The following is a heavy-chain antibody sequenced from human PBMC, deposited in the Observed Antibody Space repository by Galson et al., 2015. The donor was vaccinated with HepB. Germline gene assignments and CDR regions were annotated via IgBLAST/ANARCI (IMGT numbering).Heavy chain of an antibody. CDR1: GVTVSSDY. J-gene: IGHJ2*01. Sequence: SLRLSCAASGVTVSSDYLSWVRQPPGKGLEWVSAIYSGGSIYYADSVRGRFTISRDNSKNTLYLQMNSLRAEDTAVYYCARWANQDWYFDLWGRGTLVTVSS. CDR3: ARWANQDWYFDL. V-gene: IGHV3-53*01. D-gene: IGHD4/OR15-4a*01. CDR2: IYSGGSI.